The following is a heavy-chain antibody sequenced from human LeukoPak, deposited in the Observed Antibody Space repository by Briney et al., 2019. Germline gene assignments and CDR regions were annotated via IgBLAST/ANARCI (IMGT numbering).Heavy chain of an antibody. D-gene: IGHD3-3*01. CDR2: ISGSSSTI. CDR1: GFTFRSHS. J-gene: IGHJ6*04. V-gene: IGHV3-48*01. Sequence: GGSLRLSCAGSGFTFRSHSMTWVRQAPGKGLEWISYISGSSSTIHYADSVKGRFTISRDNDKNSLYLEMNSLRAEDTAVYFCARVEKGFWSGFKMDVWGKGTAVTVSS. CDR3: ARVEKGFWSGFKMDV.